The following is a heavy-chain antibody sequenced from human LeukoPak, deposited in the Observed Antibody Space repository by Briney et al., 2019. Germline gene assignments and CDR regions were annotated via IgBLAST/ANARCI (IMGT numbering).Heavy chain of an antibody. V-gene: IGHV5-51*01. CDR1: GYSFTSYW. CDR3: ARQLYSSTSYNWFDP. Sequence: GESLQISCKGSGYSFTSYWIGWVRQMPGKGLEWMGIIYPGDSDTRYSPSFQGQVTISADKSISTAYLQWSSLKASDTAMYYCARQLYSSTSYNWFDPWGQGTLVTVSS. D-gene: IGHD6-13*01. CDR2: IYPGDSDT. J-gene: IGHJ5*02.